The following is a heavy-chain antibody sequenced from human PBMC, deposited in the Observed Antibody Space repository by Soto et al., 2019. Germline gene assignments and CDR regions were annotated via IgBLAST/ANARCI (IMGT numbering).Heavy chain of an antibody. CDR1: GFTFSSYA. V-gene: IGHV3-23*01. Sequence: GGALRLSCAASGFTFSSYAMSWVRQAPGKGLEWVSAISGSGGSTYYADSVKGRFTISRDNSKNTLYLQMNSLRAEDTAVYYCAKDYYYDSSGYYMPRAEYFQHWGQGTLVTVSS. D-gene: IGHD3-22*01. CDR3: AKDYYYDSSGYYMPRAEYFQH. J-gene: IGHJ1*01. CDR2: ISGSGGST.